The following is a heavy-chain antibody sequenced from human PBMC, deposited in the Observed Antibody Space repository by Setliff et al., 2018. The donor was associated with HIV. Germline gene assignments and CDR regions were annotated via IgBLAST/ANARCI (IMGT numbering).Heavy chain of an antibody. Sequence: GGSLRLSCATSGFTFGSYSMNWVRQAPGKGLEWVSSINIGRGDKFYADSVQGRFTISRDNAKNSLYLQMNSLRAEDTAMYYCARDWRHGYDLNFDYWGQGTLVTVSS. J-gene: IGHJ4*02. CDR2: INIGRGDK. D-gene: IGHD5-12*01. CDR1: GFTFGSYS. CDR3: ARDWRHGYDLNFDY. V-gene: IGHV3-21*01.